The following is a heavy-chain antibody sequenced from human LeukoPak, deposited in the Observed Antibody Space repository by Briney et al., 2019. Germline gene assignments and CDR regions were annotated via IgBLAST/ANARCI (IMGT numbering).Heavy chain of an antibody. CDR1: GYTFTSYS. CDR3: ARQDSEFGGHWFDP. V-gene: IGHV1-18*01. D-gene: IGHD3-10*01. CDR2: ISAYNGNT. J-gene: IGHJ5*02. Sequence: ASVKVSCKASGYTFTSYSISWVRHAPGQGLEWMGWISAYNGNTNYAQKLQGRVTMTTDTSTSTAYMELRSLGSDDTAVYYCARQDSEFGGHWFDPWGQGTLVTVSS.